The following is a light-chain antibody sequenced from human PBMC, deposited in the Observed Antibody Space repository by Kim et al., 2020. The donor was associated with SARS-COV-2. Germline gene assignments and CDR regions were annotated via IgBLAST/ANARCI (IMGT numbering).Light chain of an antibody. J-gene: IGLJ3*02. CDR3: SSYTSSSTLWV. V-gene: IGLV2-14*03. CDR1: SSDFGGYNY. CDR2: DVS. Sequence: QSITISCTGTSSDFGGYNYVSWYQQHPGKAPKLMIYDVSNRPSGVSNRFSGSKSGNTASLTISGLQAEDEAEYYCSSYTSSSTLWVFGGGTKLTVL.